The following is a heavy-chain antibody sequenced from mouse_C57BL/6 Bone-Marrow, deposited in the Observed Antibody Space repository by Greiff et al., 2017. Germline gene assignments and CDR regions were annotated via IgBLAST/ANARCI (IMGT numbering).Heavy chain of an antibody. CDR1: GFTFSDYY. Sequence: DVKLQESGGGLVQPGGSLKLSCAASGFTFSDYYMYWVRQTPEKRLEWVAYISNGGGSTYYPDTVKGRFTISRDNAKNTLYLQMSRLKSEDTAMYYCARRRGYFDVWGTGTTVTVSS. CDR3: ARRRGYFDV. J-gene: IGHJ1*03. CDR2: ISNGGGST. V-gene: IGHV5-12*01.